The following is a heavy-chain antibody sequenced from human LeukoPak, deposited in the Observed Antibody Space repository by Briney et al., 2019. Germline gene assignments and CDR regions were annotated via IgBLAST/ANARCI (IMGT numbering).Heavy chain of an antibody. J-gene: IGHJ4*02. V-gene: IGHV4-59*01. Sequence: SETLSLTCTVSGGPISSYYWSWIRQPPGKGLEWIGYIYYSGNTNCNPSLKSRVTISVDTSKNQFSLKLSSVTAADTAVYYCATDNSYGSGSYYTWGQGTLVTVSS. CDR1: GGPISSYY. CDR3: ATDNSYGSGSYYT. CDR2: IYYSGNT. D-gene: IGHD3-10*01.